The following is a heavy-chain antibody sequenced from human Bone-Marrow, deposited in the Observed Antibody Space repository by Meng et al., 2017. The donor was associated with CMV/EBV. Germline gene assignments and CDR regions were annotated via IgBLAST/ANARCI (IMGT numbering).Heavy chain of an antibody. Sequence: ASVKVSCKASGYTFTSYYMHWVRQAPGQGLEWMGIINPNSGGTNYAQKFQGRVTMTRDTSTSIAYMELSSLRSGDTAVYYCARGQVQCSTINCHDYRFSGMDVWGQGTTVTVSS. CDR3: ARGQVQCSTINCHDYRFSGMDV. J-gene: IGHJ6*02. CDR2: INPNSGGT. D-gene: IGHD2/OR15-2a*01. CDR1: GYTFTSYY. V-gene: IGHV1-46*01.